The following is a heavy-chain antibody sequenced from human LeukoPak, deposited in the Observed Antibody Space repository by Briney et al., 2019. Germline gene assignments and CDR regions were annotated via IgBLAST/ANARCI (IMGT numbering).Heavy chain of an antibody. D-gene: IGHD3-9*01. Sequence: SGGSLRLSCAASGFTFSSYGMHWVRQAPGKGLEWVAVISNDGSNKYYADSVKGRFTISRDNSKNTLYLQMNSLRGEDTAVYYCARAKDDILTCWGQGTLVTVSS. V-gene: IGHV3-30*03. CDR1: GFTFSSYG. CDR2: ISNDGSNK. J-gene: IGHJ4*02. CDR3: ARAKDDILTC.